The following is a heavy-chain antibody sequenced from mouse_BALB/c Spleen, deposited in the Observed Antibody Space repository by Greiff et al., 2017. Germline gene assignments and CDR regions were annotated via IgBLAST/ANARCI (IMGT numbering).Heavy chain of an antibody. Sequence: VQLKQSGPELVKPGASVKIPCKASGYTFTDYNMDWVKQSHGKSLEWIGDINPNNGGTIYNQKFKGKATLTVDKSSSTAYMELRSLTSEDTAVYYCARRGNYWYFDVWGAGSTGTVSS. J-gene: IGHJ1*01. V-gene: IGHV1-18*01. CDR1: GYTFTDYN. CDR2: INPNNGGT. CDR3: ARRGNYWYFDV. D-gene: IGHD2-1*01.